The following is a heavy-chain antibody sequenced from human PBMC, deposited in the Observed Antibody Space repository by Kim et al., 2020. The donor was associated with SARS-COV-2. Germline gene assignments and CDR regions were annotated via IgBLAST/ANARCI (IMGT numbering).Heavy chain of an antibody. CDR2: ISYDGSNK. CDR1: GFTFSSYA. Sequence: GGSLRLSCAASGFTFSSYAMHWVRQAPGKGLEWVAVISYDGSNKYYADSVKGRFTISRDNSKNTLYLQMNSLRAEDTAVYYCAREMLAGATLFYWFDPWG. V-gene: IGHV3-30*04. J-gene: IGHJ5*02. CDR3: AREMLAGATLFYWFDP. D-gene: IGHD5-12*01.